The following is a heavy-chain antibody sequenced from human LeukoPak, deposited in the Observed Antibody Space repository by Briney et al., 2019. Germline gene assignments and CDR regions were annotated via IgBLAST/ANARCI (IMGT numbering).Heavy chain of an antibody. V-gene: IGHV3-30*04. D-gene: IGHD5-24*01. J-gene: IGHJ4*02. CDR3: AKGESFESIFDY. CDR2: ISYDGSYK. CDR1: GFTFSNYA. Sequence: TGGSLRLSCAASGFTFSNYAIHWVRQAPGKGLEWVAVISYDGSYKYYADSVKGRFTISRDNSKNTLYLQMNSLRAEDTAVYYCAKGESFESIFDYWGQGTLVTVSS.